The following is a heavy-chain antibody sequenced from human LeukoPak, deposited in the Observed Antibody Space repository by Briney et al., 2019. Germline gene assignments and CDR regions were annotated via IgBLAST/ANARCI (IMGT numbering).Heavy chain of an antibody. CDR3: ARDRVDTAMVFYYYYGMDV. V-gene: IGHV3-33*01. D-gene: IGHD5-18*01. CDR1: GFTFSSYG. CDR2: IWYDGSNK. J-gene: IGHJ6*02. Sequence: RTGGSLRLSCAASGFTFSSYGMHWVRQAPGKGLEWVAVIWYDGSNKYYADSVKGRFTISRDNSKNTLYLQMNSLRAEDTAVYYCARDRVDTAMVFYYYYGMDVWGQGTTVTVSS.